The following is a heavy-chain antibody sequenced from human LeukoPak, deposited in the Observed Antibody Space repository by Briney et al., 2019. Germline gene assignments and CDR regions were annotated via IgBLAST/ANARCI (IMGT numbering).Heavy chain of an antibody. D-gene: IGHD2-15*01. J-gene: IGHJ4*02. Sequence: ASVKVSCKASGYTFTSYGISWVRQAPGQGLEWMGWISAYNGSTNYAQKLQGRVTMTTDTSTSTAYMELRSLRSDDTAVYYCARVLCSGGSCPADYWGQGTLVTVSS. V-gene: IGHV1-18*04. CDR2: ISAYNGST. CDR1: GYTFTSYG. CDR3: ARVLCSGGSCPADY.